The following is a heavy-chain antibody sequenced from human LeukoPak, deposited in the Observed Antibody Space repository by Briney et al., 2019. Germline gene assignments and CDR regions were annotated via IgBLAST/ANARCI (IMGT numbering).Heavy chain of an antibody. CDR3: ARDTVTTWGDAFDI. Sequence: GASVKVSCKASGGTFTSYAISWVRQAPGQGLKWMGGIIPIFGTANYAQKLQGRVTMTTDTSTSTAYMELRSLRSDDTAVYYCARDTVTTWGDAFDIWGQGTMVTVSS. CDR1: GGTFTSYA. J-gene: IGHJ3*02. D-gene: IGHD4-17*01. CDR2: IIPIFGTA. V-gene: IGHV1-69*05.